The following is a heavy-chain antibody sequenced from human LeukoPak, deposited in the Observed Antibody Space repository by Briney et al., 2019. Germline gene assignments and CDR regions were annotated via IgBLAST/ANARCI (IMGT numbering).Heavy chain of an antibody. CDR3: ARDFWSGSVGFDP. CDR1: GAAISTYF. J-gene: IGHJ5*02. D-gene: IGHD3-3*01. Sequence: SETLSLTCTVSGAAISTYFWSWIRQSPGKGLEWIGYIYSSGSTKYNPSLKSRVTISVDASKNQFALTLRSLTAADTAVYYCARDFWSGSVGFDPWGQGTLITVSS. CDR2: IYSSGST. V-gene: IGHV4-59*01.